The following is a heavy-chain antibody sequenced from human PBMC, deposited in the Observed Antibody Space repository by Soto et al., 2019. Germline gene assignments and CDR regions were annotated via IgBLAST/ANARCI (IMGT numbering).Heavy chain of an antibody. CDR1: GDTFTSYD. J-gene: IGHJ3*01. CDR3: ANGGPTSAFDL. D-gene: IGHD3-16*01. CDR2: MNPNSGHT. Sequence: QVQLVQSGAEVKKPGASVKVSCKASGDTFTSYDINWVRQATGQGLEWMGWMNPNSGHTGYAQKFQGRVTMTRTTPISTAYMERGTLRSEDTAVYYCANGGPTSAFDLWGKGTVVPVSS. V-gene: IGHV1-8*01.